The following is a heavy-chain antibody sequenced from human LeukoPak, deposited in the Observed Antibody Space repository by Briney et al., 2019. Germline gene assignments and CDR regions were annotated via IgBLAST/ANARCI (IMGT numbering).Heavy chain of an antibody. CDR1: GYTFTSYG. D-gene: IGHD3-22*01. CDR2: ISAYSGNT. V-gene: IGHV1-18*01. Sequence: ASVKVSCKASGYTFTSYGISWVRQAPGQGLEWMGWISAYSGNTNYAQKLQGRVTMTTDTSTSTAYMELRSLRSDDAAVYYCARDLIVVDPLGGWYFDLWGRGTLVTVSS. CDR3: ARDLIVVDPLGGWYFDL. J-gene: IGHJ2*01.